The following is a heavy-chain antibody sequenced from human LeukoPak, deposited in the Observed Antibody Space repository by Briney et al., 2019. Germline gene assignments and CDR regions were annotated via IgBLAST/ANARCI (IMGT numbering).Heavy chain of an antibody. CDR1: GGSISSSNW. V-gene: IGHV4-4*02. J-gene: IGHJ4*02. Sequence: PSGTLSLTCAVSGGSISSSNWWSWVRQPPGKGLEWIGEINHSGSTNYNPSLKSRVTISVDTSKNQFSLKLSSVTAADTAVYYCARVQSNSSGWYSDYWGQGTLVTVSS. D-gene: IGHD6-19*01. CDR3: ARVQSNSSGWYSDY. CDR2: INHSGST.